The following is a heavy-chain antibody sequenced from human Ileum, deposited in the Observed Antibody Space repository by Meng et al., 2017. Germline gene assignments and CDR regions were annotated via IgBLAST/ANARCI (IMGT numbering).Heavy chain of an antibody. CDR1: GGSITSGSSY. V-gene: IGHV4-61*02. CDR2: VYISGTT. J-gene: IGHJ4*02. CDR3: ARGGDSGVRGAPSFFDY. D-gene: IGHD3-10*01. Sequence: SETLSLTCTVSGGSITSGSSYWSWIRQPAGKELEWIGRVYISGTTNYNPSLKSRASISLDTSKNQFSLRLNSVTAADTDVYFCARGGDSGVRGAPSFFDYWGQGTLVTVSS.